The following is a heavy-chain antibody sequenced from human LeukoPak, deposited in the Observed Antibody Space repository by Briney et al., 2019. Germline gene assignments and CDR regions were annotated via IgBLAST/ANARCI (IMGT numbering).Heavy chain of an antibody. CDR1: GGSISSYY. Sequence: SETLSLTCTVSGGSISSYYWSWLRQLPGKGLEWIGYIYYGGSTNYNPSLTSRVNISVDTSKNQFSLKLSSVTAADTAVYYCARVIRDGYTHGAFDIWGQGTMVTVSS. J-gene: IGHJ3*02. CDR2: IYYGGST. D-gene: IGHD5-24*01. CDR3: ARVIRDGYTHGAFDI. V-gene: IGHV4-59*01.